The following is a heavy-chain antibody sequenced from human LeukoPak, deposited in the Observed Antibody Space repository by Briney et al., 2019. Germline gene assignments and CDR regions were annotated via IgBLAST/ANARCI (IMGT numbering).Heavy chain of an antibody. V-gene: IGHV3-21*01. D-gene: IGHD6-13*01. CDR1: GFTFSSYS. Sequence: GGSLRLSCAASGFTFSSYSMNWVRQAPGKGLEWVSSISSSSSYIYYADSVKGRFTISRDNAKNSQYLQMNSLRAEDTAVYYCAGIAAAGDAFDIWGQGTMVTVSS. CDR2: ISSSSSYI. CDR3: AGIAAAGDAFDI. J-gene: IGHJ3*02.